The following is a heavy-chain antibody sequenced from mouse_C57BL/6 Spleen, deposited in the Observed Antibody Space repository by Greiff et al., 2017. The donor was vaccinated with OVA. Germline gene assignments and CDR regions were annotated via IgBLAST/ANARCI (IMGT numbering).Heavy chain of an antibody. CDR3: ARGITTVVATRYFDV. Sequence: QVQLQQSGAELVKPGASVKISCKASGYAFSSYWMNWVKQRPGKGLEWIGQIYPGDGDTNYNGKFKGKATLTADKSSSTAYMQLSSLTSEDSAVYFCARGITTVVATRYFDVWGTGTTVTVSS. V-gene: IGHV1-80*01. J-gene: IGHJ1*03. CDR1: GYAFSSYW. CDR2: IYPGDGDT. D-gene: IGHD1-1*01.